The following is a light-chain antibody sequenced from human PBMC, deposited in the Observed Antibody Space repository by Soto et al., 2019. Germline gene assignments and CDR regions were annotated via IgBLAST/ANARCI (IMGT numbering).Light chain of an antibody. CDR1: QSVSSSY. V-gene: IGKV3-20*01. CDR2: GAS. Sequence: EIVLTQSPGTLSLSPGERATLSCRASQSVSSSYLAWYQQKPGQAPRLLIYGASSRATGIPDRFSGSGSGTDVTLTISRLEREDFAVYYCQQYGSSSWTFGQGTKVEIK. J-gene: IGKJ1*01. CDR3: QQYGSSSWT.